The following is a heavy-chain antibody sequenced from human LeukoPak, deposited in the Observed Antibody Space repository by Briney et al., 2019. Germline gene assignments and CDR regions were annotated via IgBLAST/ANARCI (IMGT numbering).Heavy chain of an antibody. D-gene: IGHD4-17*01. V-gene: IGHV3-48*01. CDR3: LVFGDYIIL. J-gene: IGHJ4*02. CDR1: GFTFNNDD. CDR2: ISGSGGTI. Sequence: GGSLRLSCAASGFTFNNDDMHLVRQGSGKGLDWVAYISGSGGTIHYADSVRGRFTISRDNLKRSLYLQMDSLRAEDTAVHYCLVFGDYIILWGQGTVVTVSS.